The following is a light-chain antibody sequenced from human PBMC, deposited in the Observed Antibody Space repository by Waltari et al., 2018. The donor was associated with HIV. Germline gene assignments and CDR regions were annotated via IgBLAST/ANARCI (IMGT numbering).Light chain of an antibody. V-gene: IGKV1-5*03. Sequence: DIQMTQSPSTLSASLGDRVTITCRASQSISSWLAWYQQIPGKALKLLIYRASILQSGVPSRFSGSGSGTEFTLTINSLQPDDFATYYCQHYDTYPISFGQGTRLEI. CDR2: RAS. J-gene: IGKJ5*01. CDR1: QSISSW. CDR3: QHYDTYPIS.